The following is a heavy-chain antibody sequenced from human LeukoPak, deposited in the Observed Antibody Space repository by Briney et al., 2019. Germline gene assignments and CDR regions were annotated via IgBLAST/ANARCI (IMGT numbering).Heavy chain of an antibody. J-gene: IGHJ6*02. D-gene: IGHD3-10*01. CDR1: GFTFSSHD. V-gene: IGHV3-13*05. CDR3: AKGGLYYYGSGNRGGMDV. CDR2: IDTAGDP. Sequence: PGGNLRLSCAASGFTFSSHDMHWVRQTTGKGLEWVSGIDTAGDPYYLDSVKGRFTISRENAKNSLYLQMNSLRAEDTAVYYCAKGGLYYYGSGNRGGMDVWGQGTTLTVS.